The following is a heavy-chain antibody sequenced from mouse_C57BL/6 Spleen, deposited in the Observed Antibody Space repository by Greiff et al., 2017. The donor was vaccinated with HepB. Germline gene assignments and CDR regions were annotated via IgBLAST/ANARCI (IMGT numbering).Heavy chain of an antibody. J-gene: IGHJ4*01. D-gene: IGHD1-1*01. Sequence: QVQLQQPGAELVKPGASVKLSCKASGYTFTSHWMHWVKQRPGQGLEWIGMIHPNSGSTNYNEKFKSKATLTVDKSSSTAYMQLSSLTSEDSAVYYCARPLITTAPMDYWGQGTSVTVSS. CDR2: IHPNSGST. CDR1: GYTFTSHW. V-gene: IGHV1-64*01. CDR3: ARPLITTAPMDY.